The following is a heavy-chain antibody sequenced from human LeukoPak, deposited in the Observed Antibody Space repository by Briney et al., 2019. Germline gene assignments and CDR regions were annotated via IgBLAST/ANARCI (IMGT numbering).Heavy chain of an antibody. J-gene: IGHJ4*02. CDR3: ARDRGIWGSYLDY. CDR1: GGTFSSYA. CDR2: TIPIFGTA. V-gene: IGHV1-69*05. D-gene: IGHD3-16*01. Sequence: SVKVSCKASGGTFSSYAISWVRQAPGQGLEWMGGTIPIFGTANYAQKFQGRVTITTDESTSTAYMELSSLRSEDTAVYYCARDRGIWGSYLDYWGQGTLVTVSS.